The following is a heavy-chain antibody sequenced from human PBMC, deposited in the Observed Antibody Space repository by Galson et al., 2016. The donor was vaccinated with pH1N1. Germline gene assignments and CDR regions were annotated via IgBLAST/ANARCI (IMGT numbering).Heavy chain of an antibody. CDR3: ARAGGILYDFDY. Sequence: SVKVSCKASGYTFTDYYIHWVRQAPGKGLEWMRWINPNSDVTKYAQKFQDRVTMTRDTSINTAYMELSGLTSDDTAVYYCARAGGILYDFDYWGQGSLVTVTS. CDR1: GYTFTDYY. D-gene: IGHD2-8*01. V-gene: IGHV1-2*02. CDR2: INPNSDVT. J-gene: IGHJ4*02.